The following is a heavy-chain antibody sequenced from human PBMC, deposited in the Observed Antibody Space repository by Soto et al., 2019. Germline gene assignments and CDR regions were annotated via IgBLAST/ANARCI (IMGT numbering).Heavy chain of an antibody. CDR2: ILYDGGER. V-gene: IGHV3-30*03. CDR3: ARDWPLYCRGDCNFDF. Sequence: GGSLRLSCGGSGFIFSRYGMHWVRQAPGKGLVWVSGILYDGGERFYADSVKGRFTISRDNSKNTLYLQMSSLRPEDTAVYYCARDWPLYCRGDCNFDFWGQGTLVTVSS. CDR1: GFIFSRYG. D-gene: IGHD2-21*02. J-gene: IGHJ4*02.